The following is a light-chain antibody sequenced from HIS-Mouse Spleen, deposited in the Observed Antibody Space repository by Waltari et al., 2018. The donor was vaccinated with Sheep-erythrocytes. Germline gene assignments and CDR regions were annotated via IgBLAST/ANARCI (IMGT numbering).Light chain of an antibody. V-gene: IGLV3-10*01. CDR3: YSTDSSGNHRV. CDR2: EYS. Sequence: SYELTQPPSVSVSPGQTARITCSGDALPQKYAYWYQQKSGQAPVPGIYEYSKRPSGAPGRFSGSSSGTMASLTISGAQVADEADYYCYSTDSSGNHRVFGGGTKLTVL. J-gene: IGLJ2*01. CDR1: ALPQKY.